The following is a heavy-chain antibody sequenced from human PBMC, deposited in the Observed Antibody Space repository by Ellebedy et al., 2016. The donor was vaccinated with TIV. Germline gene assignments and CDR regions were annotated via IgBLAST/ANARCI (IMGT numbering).Heavy chain of an antibody. CDR1: GYTFTSFG. CDR3: ARVIGLRDCSGDICSPPPPLDH. J-gene: IGHJ4*02. CDR2: ISAFNGDT. D-gene: IGHD2-15*01. Sequence: ASVKVSCKASGYTFTSFGISWLRQAPGQGLEWMGWISAFNGDTNYVQKLQGRVTMTSDTSTSTAYMELRSLSSDDTAVYYCARVIGLRDCSGDICSPPPPLDHWGQGALVTVSS. V-gene: IGHV1-18*04.